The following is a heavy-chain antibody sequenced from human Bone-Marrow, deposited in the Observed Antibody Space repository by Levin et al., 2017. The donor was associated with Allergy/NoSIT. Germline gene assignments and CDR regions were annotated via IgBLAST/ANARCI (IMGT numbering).Heavy chain of an antibody. CDR1: RFTFNTYA. CDR2: ISGSAGNI. V-gene: IGHV3-23*01. Sequence: PGGSLRLSCADSRFTFNTYAMTWVRQAPGKGLEWVSAISGSAGNIYYADSVKGRFTISRDNSKNTLYLQMNSLRAEDTGVYYCASFAAGSFYYGMDVWGHGTTVAVSS. D-gene: IGHD6-13*01. J-gene: IGHJ6*02. CDR3: ASFAAGSFYYGMDV.